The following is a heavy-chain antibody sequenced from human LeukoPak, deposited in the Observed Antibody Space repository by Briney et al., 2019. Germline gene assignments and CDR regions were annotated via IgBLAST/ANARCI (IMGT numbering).Heavy chain of an antibody. Sequence: GGSLRLSCAASGFTFSSYGMHWVRQVPGKGLEWVAVIWYDGSNKYYADSVKGRFTISRDNSKNTLYLQMNSLRAEDTAVYYCARVGSSSWYGDYWGQGTLITVSS. CDR2: IWYDGSNK. D-gene: IGHD6-13*01. J-gene: IGHJ4*02. CDR3: ARVGSSSWYGDY. CDR1: GFTFSSYG. V-gene: IGHV3-33*01.